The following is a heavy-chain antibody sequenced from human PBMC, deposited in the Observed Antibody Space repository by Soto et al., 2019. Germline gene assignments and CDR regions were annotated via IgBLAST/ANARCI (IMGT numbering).Heavy chain of an antibody. D-gene: IGHD6-13*01. CDR1: GGSISSYY. CDR3: ARDPAAGFYGMDV. CDR2: IYYSGST. J-gene: IGHJ6*02. V-gene: IGHV4-59*01. Sequence: QVQLQESGPGLVKPSETLSLTCTVSGGSISSYYWSWIRQPPGKGLEWIGYIYYSGSTNYNPSLKSRVTISVDTSKYQFSLKLSSVTAADTAVYYCARDPAAGFYGMDVWGQGTTVTVSS.